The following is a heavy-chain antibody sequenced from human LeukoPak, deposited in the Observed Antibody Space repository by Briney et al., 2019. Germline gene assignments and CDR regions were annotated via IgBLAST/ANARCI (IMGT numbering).Heavy chain of an antibody. J-gene: IGHJ4*02. CDR3: ATGLLWFGELLSQWYYFDY. V-gene: IGHV1-24*01. CDR1: GYTLTGLS. D-gene: IGHD3-10*01. Sequence: GASVKVSCKVSGYTLTGLSMHWVRQAPGKGLEWMGGFDPEDGETIYAQKFQGRVTMTEDTSTDTAYMELSSLRSEDTAVYYCATGLLWFGELLSQWYYFDYWGQGTLVTVSS. CDR2: FDPEDGET.